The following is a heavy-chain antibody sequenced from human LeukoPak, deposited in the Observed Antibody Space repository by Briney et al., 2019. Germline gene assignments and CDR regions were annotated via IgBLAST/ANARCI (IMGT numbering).Heavy chain of an antibody. CDR2: IKQDGSEK. Sequence: GGSLRLSCAASRFTFSTYLLSWVRQAPGKGLEWVANIKQDGSEKYYVDSVKGGFTISRDNAKNSLYLQMNSLRAEDTAMYYCASNSAGNDYSGEGTPVTASS. D-gene: IGHD6-13*01. J-gene: IGHJ4*02. CDR3: ASNSAGNDY. V-gene: IGHV3-7*01. CDR1: RFTFSTYL.